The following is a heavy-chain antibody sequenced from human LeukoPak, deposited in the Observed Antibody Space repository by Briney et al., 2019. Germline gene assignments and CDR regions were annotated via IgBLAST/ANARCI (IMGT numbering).Heavy chain of an antibody. Sequence: GGSLRLSCAASGVTFSRYAMSWVRQAPGKGLEWVSAISGSGASTYYADSVKGRLTISRDNSKNTLYLQMNSLRAEDTAVYYCAKDRNYDFWSGYMFDPWGQGTLVTVSS. D-gene: IGHD3-3*01. CDR3: AKDRNYDFWSGYMFDP. V-gene: IGHV3-23*01. CDR2: ISGSGAST. CDR1: GVTFSRYA. J-gene: IGHJ5*02.